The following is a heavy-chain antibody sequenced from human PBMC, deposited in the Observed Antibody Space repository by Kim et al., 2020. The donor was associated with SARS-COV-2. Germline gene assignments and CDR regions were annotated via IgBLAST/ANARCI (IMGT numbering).Heavy chain of an antibody. CDR2: ISYDGSNK. Sequence: GGSLRLSCAASGFTFSSYAMHWVRQAPGKGLEWVAVISYDGSNKYYADSVKGRFTISRDNSKNTLYLQMNSLRAEDTAVYYCARDRYLNEGYFDYWGQGTLVTVSS. J-gene: IGHJ4*02. D-gene: IGHD1-1*01. V-gene: IGHV3-30*04. CDR1: GFTFSSYA. CDR3: ARDRYLNEGYFDY.